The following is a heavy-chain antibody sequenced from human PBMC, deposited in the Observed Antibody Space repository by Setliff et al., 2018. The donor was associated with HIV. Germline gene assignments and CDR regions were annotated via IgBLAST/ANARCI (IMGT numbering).Heavy chain of an antibody. CDR1: GFTFDDYA. CDR2: ISWNSDIM. J-gene: IGHJ6*03. D-gene: IGHD3-9*01. Sequence: GGSLRLSCAASGFTFDDYAMHWVRLRPGKGLEWVSGISWNSDIMDYADSVRGRFIISRDNVKNSLHLQMNSLTSEDTALYYCVKDGSGTGRNFFYMDVWGKGTTVTVAS. CDR3: VKDGSGTGRNFFYMDV. V-gene: IGHV3-9*01.